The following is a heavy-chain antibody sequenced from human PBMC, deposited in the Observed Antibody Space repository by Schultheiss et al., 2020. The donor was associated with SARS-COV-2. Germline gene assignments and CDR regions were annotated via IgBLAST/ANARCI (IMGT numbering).Heavy chain of an antibody. J-gene: IGHJ4*02. CDR3: THHGHTYGLFDS. D-gene: IGHD5-18*01. CDR1: GFIFSGSA. V-gene: IGHV3-73*01. Sequence: GGSLRLSCAASGFIFSGSAMHWVRQASGEGLEWVGRIRSKANNYATTYVASVQGRFTISRDDSKNTAYLQMNSLKAEDTAMYYCTHHGHTYGLFDSWGQGTLVTVSS. CDR2: IRSKANNYAT.